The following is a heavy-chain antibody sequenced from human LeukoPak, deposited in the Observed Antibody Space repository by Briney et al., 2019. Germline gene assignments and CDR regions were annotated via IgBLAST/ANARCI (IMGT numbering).Heavy chain of an antibody. CDR1: GGSISSHY. V-gene: IGHV4-59*11. Sequence: SETLSLTCTVSGGSISSHYWSWIRQPPGKGLEWIGYIYYSGSTNYNPSLKSRVTISVDTSKNQFSLKLSSVTAADTAVYYCARGKSIAAGIYTLDYRGQGTLVTVSS. CDR3: ARGKSIAAGIYTLDY. D-gene: IGHD6-13*01. J-gene: IGHJ4*02. CDR2: IYYSGST.